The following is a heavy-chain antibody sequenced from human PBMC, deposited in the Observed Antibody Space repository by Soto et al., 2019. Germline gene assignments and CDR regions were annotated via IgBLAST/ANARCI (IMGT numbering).Heavy chain of an antibody. CDR1: GYTFSNYG. J-gene: IGHJ6*02. CDR2: ISGYNGNT. CDR3: SRFIMVGGWFDPNYCRGMDV. V-gene: IGHV1-18*01. Sequence: QVQLVQSGAEVKKPGASVTVSCKTSGYTFSNYGISWVRQAPGQGLEWMGWISGYNGNTNYAQTVQGRVTMTTDTSTGTVYMELRSLKSDDTAIYYCSRFIMVGGWFDPNYCRGMDVWGQGTTVTVSS. D-gene: IGHD6-19*01.